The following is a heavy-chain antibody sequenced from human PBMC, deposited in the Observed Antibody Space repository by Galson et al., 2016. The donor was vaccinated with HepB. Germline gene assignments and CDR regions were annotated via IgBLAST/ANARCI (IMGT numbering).Heavy chain of an antibody. CDR2: INHSGNT. J-gene: IGHJ4*02. D-gene: IGHD3-10*01. V-gene: IGHV4-34*01. Sequence: SETLSLTCTVYGGSFSHYSWNWIRQSPGKGLEWIGEINHSGNTKYNSSLKNRVTISIDTSNNQFSLKVRSVTAADTAIYYCARGSRLSGHDCWGQGTLVTVSS. CDR1: GGSFSHYS. CDR3: ARGSRLSGHDC.